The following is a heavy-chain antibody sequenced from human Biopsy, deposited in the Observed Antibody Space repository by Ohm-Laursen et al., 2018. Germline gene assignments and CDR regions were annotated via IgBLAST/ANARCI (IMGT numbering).Heavy chain of an antibody. CDR2: ISPKSGGT. Sequence: ASVKVSCKASGFSFTGYYIHWVRQAPGQGLEWMGWISPKSGGTNYAQKFQGNITMTKNTSMSTAYMEMSRLRSDDTAVYYCALQSVAQMKNFDYWGQGSLVTVSS. D-gene: IGHD6-19*01. V-gene: IGHV1-2*02. CDR3: ALQSVAQMKNFDY. CDR1: GFSFTGYY. J-gene: IGHJ4*02.